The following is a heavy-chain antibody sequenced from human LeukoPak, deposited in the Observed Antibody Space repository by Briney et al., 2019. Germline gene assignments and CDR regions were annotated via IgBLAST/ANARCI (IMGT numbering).Heavy chain of an antibody. J-gene: IGHJ6*04. D-gene: IGHD2-15*01. CDR3: ATSGSHPSLYHYYGMDV. CDR1: GYTLTELS. Sequence: ASVKVSCKVSGYTLTELSMHWVRQAPGKGLEWMGGFDPEDGETIYAQKFQGRVTMTEDTSTDTAYMELSSLRSEDTAVYYCATSGSHPSLYHYYGMDVWGKGTTVTVSS. CDR2: FDPEDGET. V-gene: IGHV1-24*01.